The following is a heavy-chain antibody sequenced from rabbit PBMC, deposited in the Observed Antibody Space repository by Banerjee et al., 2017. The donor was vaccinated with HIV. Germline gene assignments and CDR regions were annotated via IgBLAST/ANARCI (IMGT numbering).Heavy chain of an antibody. CDR2: INTSSGNT. Sequence: QEQLVESGGGLVQPEGSLTLTCTASGFSLSSYWICWVRQAPGKGLEWIACINTSSGNTVYASWAKGRFTISRTSSTTVTLQMTSLTAADTATYFCARRLGYAFFNFWGQGTLVTVS. V-gene: IGHV1S45*01. CDR3: ARRLGYAFFNF. J-gene: IGHJ3*01. CDR1: GFSLSSYW. D-gene: IGHD6-1*01.